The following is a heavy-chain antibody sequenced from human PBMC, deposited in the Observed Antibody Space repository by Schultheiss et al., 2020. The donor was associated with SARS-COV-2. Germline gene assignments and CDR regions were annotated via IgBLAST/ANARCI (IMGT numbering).Heavy chain of an antibody. CDR3: AKDHNYDILTGYSPAFDY. CDR1: GFTFSSYE. V-gene: IGHV3-9*01. Sequence: GGSLRLSCAASGFTFSSYEMNWVRQAPGKGLEWVSGISWNSGSIGYADSVKGRFTISRDNAKNSLYLQMNSLRAEDTALYYCAKDHNYDILTGYSPAFDYWGQGTLVTVSS. J-gene: IGHJ4*02. D-gene: IGHD3-9*01. CDR2: ISWNSGSI.